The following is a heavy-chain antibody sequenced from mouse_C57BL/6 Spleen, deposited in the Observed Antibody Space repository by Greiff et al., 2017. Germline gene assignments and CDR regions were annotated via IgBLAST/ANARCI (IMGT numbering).Heavy chain of an antibody. CDR2: INPSNGGT. D-gene: IGHD1-1*01. Sequence: VQLQQPGTELVKPGASVKLSCKASGYTFTSYWMHWVKQRPGQGLEWIGNINPSNGGTNYNEKFKSKATLTVDKSSSTSYMQLSRLTSADSAVYYCGVAKGGLCYAMDYWGQGTSVTVSS. CDR3: GVAKGGLCYAMDY. CDR1: GYTFTSYW. J-gene: IGHJ4*01. V-gene: IGHV1-53*01.